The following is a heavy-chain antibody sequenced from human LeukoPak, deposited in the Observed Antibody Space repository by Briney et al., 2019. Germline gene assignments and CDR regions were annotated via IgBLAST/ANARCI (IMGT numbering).Heavy chain of an antibody. CDR1: GGSISSGGYY. D-gene: IGHD3-22*01. CDR2: IYYSGST. J-gene: IGHJ4*02. V-gene: IGHV4-31*03. CDR3: ARGNAGLYCYDSSGYYTIDY. Sequence: PSQTLSLTCTVSGGSISSGGYYWSWIRQHPGKGLEWIGYIYYSGSTYYNPSLKSRVTISVDTSKNQFSLKLSSVTAADTAVYYCARGNAGLYCYDSSGYYTIDYWGQGTLVTVSS.